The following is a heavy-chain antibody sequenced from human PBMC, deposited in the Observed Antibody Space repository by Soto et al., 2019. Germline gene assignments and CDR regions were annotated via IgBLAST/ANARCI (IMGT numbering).Heavy chain of an antibody. CDR1: GYTFTGYY. D-gene: IGHD6-19*01. J-gene: IGHJ6*02. Sequence: ASVKVSCKASGYTFTGYYMHWVRQAPGQGLEWMGWINPNSGGTNYAQKFQGWVTMTRDTSISTAYMELSRLRSDDTAVYYCARDRISVAPYYYGMDVWGQGTTVTVSS. CDR3: ARDRISVAPYYYGMDV. V-gene: IGHV1-2*04. CDR2: INPNSGGT.